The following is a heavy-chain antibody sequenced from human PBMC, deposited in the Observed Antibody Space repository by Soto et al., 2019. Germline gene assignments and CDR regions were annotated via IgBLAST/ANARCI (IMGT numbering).Heavy chain of an antibody. CDR2: ISSSSSNI. Sequence: EVQLVESGGGLVKPGGSLRLSCAASGFTFSTCSMNWVRQAPGKGLEWVSSISSSSSNIYCADSVKGRFTISRDNAKNSLYLQMNSLRADDTAVYYCARDNGYDAATLDYWGQGTLVTVSS. CDR1: GFTFSTCS. CDR3: ARDNGYDAATLDY. V-gene: IGHV3-21*02. D-gene: IGHD5-12*01. J-gene: IGHJ4*02.